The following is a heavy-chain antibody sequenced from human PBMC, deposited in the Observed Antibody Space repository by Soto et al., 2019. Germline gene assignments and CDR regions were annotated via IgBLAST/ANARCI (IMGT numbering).Heavy chain of an antibody. CDR3: ATKGRWYVGYYYYGMDV. V-gene: IGHV1-24*01. D-gene: IGHD6-13*01. CDR2: FDPEDGET. Sequence: ASVKVSCKVSGYTLTELSMHWVRQAPGKGLEWMGGFDPEDGETIYAQKFQGRVTMTEDTSTDTAYMELSSPRSEDTAVYYCATKGRWYVGYYYYGMDVWGQGTTVTVSS. CDR1: GYTLTELS. J-gene: IGHJ6*02.